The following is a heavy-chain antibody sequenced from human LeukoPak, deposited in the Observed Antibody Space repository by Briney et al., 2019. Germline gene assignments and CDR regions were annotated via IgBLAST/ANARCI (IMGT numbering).Heavy chain of an antibody. CDR2: IYHSGRT. CDR1: GDSVSRSDSY. J-gene: IGHJ1*01. V-gene: IGHV4-39*01. CDR3: ARRRYYDGSGYLE. D-gene: IGHD3-22*01. Sequence: SETLSLTCSVSGDSVSRSDSYWDWIRQPPGKGLEWIGTIYHSGRTYYNPSLKSRVTMSVDPSNNQFSLNLRSVTAADTAVYYCARRRYYDGSGYLEWGQGTLLSVSS.